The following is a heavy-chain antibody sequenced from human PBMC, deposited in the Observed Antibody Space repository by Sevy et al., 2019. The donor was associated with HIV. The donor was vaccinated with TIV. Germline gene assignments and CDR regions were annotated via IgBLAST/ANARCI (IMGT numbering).Heavy chain of an antibody. J-gene: IGHJ4*02. CDR1: GASITTYY. V-gene: IGHV4-4*07. CDR2: MHSGGNN. CDR3: ARDTGKNY. D-gene: IGHD2-8*02. Sequence: SETLSLTCTVSGASITTYYWSWFRQPAGKGLEWIGRMHSGGNNKYNPSLQGRVTMSLDTSKNQFSLTLDFVTAADAAVYYCARDTGKNYWGQGILVTVSS.